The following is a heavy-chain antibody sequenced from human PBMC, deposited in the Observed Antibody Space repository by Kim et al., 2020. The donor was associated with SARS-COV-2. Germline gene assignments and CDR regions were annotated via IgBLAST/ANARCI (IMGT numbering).Heavy chain of an antibody. J-gene: IGHJ4*02. Sequence: GGSLRLSCAASGFTFSSYAMSWVRQAPGKGLEWVSAISGGGGSTYYADSVKGRFTISRDNSKNTLYLQMNSLRAEDTAVYYCAKDQDYYDSSGYYPLATFDYWGQGTLVTVSS. D-gene: IGHD3-22*01. CDR1: GFTFSSYA. CDR2: ISGGGGST. V-gene: IGHV3-23*01. CDR3: AKDQDYYDSSGYYPLATFDY.